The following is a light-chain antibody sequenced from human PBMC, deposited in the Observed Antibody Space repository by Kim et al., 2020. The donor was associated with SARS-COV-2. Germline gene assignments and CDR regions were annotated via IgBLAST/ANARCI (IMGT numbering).Light chain of an antibody. CDR3: QQYYSIPRT. J-gene: IGKJ1*01. V-gene: IGKV4-1*01. CDR2: WAS. Sequence: DIVMTQSPDSLAVSLGERATINCKSSQSVLYKSNNKNYLAWYQQKPGQPPKLLIYWASTRESGVPDRFSGRGSGTDFTLTISSLQAEDVAVYYCQQYYSIPRTFGQGTKVDIK. CDR1: QSVLYKSNNKNY.